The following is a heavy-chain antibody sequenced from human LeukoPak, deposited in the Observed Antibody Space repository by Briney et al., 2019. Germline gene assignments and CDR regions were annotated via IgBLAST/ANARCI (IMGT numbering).Heavy chain of an antibody. J-gene: IGHJ4*02. D-gene: IGHD6-6*01. Sequence: ASVKVSCEASGYTFTSYSINWVRQAPGQELEWMGWISTYNGNTNYAQKLQGRVTMTTDTSTSTAYMELRSLRSDDTAVYYCAKDRWRDGSSSFDNWGQGTLVTVSS. CDR2: ISTYNGNT. V-gene: IGHV1-18*01. CDR3: AKDRWRDGSSSFDN. CDR1: GYTFTSYS.